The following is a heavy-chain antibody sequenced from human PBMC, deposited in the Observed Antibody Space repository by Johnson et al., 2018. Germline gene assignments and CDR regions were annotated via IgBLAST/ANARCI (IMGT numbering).Heavy chain of an antibody. CDR2: IWFDGSNK. J-gene: IGHJ6*02. D-gene: IGHD6-6*01. V-gene: IGHV3-33*01. Sequence: QVQLQESGGGVVQPGRSLRLSCAASGFFFTNYGMHWVRLAPGKGLEWVASIWFDGSNKYYADSVKGRFTNSRDNSKNTLYLQINSLGAEDTAVFYCARAARTQYYYYGMDVWGQGTTVTVSS. CDR1: GFFFTNYG. CDR3: ARAARTQYYYYGMDV.